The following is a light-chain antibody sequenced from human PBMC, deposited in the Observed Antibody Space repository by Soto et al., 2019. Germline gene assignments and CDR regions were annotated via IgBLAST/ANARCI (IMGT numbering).Light chain of an antibody. J-gene: IGKJ1*01. Sequence: ELVMTQSPAPLSVSQGERATLSCRASQSVSSNLAWYQQNPGQAPRLLIYGASSRATGIPDRFSGSGSGTDFTLTISSLQPEDFAVYYCQQYNNWPRTFGQGTKVDIK. CDR3: QQYNNWPRT. CDR2: GAS. V-gene: IGKV3D-15*01. CDR1: QSVSSN.